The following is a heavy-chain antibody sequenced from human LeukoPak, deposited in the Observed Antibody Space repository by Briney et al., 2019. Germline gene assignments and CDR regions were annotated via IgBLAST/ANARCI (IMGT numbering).Heavy chain of an antibody. V-gene: IGHV3-23*01. D-gene: IGHD6-13*01. Sequence: GGSLRLSCAASGFTFSSYAMSWVRQAPGKGLEWVSAISGSGGSTYYADSVKGRFTISRDNSKNTLYLQMNSLRAEDTAVYYCAKEIAAAGVYYYGMDVWGQGTTVTVSS. CDR1: GFTFSSYA. CDR3: AKEIAAAGVYYYGMDV. J-gene: IGHJ6*02. CDR2: ISGSGGST.